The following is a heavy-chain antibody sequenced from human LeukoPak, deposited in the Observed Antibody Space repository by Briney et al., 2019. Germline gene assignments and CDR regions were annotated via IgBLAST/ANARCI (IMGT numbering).Heavy chain of an antibody. CDR2: IKSKTDGGTT. Sequence: GGSLRLSCAASGFTFSNAWMSWVRQAPGKGLEWVGRIKSKTDGGTTDYAAPVKGRFTISRDDSKNTLYLQMNSLKTEDTAVYYCTTEPYYYDSGGYLLSFDYWGQGTLVTVSS. J-gene: IGHJ4*02. CDR3: TTEPYYYDSGGYLLSFDY. D-gene: IGHD3-22*01. V-gene: IGHV3-15*01. CDR1: GFTFSNAW.